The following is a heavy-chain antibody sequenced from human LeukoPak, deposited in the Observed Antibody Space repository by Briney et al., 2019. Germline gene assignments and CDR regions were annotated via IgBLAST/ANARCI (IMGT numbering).Heavy chain of an antibody. CDR2: ISYDGSNK. Sequence: HPGGSLRLSCAASGFTFSSYAMHWVRQAPGKGLEWVAVISYDGSNKYYADSVKGRFTISRDNSKNTLYLQMNSLRAEDTAVYYCARGVDYWGQGTLVTVSS. J-gene: IGHJ4*02. D-gene: IGHD6-13*01. V-gene: IGHV3-30*04. CDR3: ARGVDY. CDR1: GFTFSSYA.